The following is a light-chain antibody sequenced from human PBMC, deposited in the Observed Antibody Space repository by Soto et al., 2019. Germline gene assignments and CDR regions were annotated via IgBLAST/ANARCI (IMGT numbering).Light chain of an antibody. CDR3: QQRSNWPLFT. CDR2: DAS. Sequence: EIVLTQSPGTPSLSPGERTTLSCRASQSVSYYLAWYQQKPGQAPRLLIYDASSRATGVPDRFSGSGSGTDFTLTISRLEPEDFAVYYCQQRSNWPLFTFGQGTRLEIK. J-gene: IGKJ5*01. V-gene: IGKV3D-20*02. CDR1: QSVSYY.